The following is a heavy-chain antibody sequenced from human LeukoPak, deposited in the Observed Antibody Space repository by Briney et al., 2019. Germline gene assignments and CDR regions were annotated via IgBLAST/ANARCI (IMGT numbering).Heavy chain of an antibody. Sequence: SETLSLTCTVSGGSISSYYWSWIRQPPGKRLEWIGYIYYSGSTNYNPSLKSRVTISVDTSKNQFSLKLSSVTAADTAVYYCARDSVRALVGMDVWGQGTTVTVSS. CDR3: ARDSVRALVGMDV. CDR1: GGSISSYY. J-gene: IGHJ6*02. D-gene: IGHD3-10*01. V-gene: IGHV4-59*01. CDR2: IYYSGST.